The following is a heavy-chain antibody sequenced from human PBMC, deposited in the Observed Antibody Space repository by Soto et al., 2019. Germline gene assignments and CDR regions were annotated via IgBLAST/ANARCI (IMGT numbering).Heavy chain of an antibody. CDR2: INAAYGNI. Sequence: QVQLVQSGAEQKKPGASVKVSCRTSGYTFTSYALHWVRQAPGQRPEWMGWINAAYGNIKYAEKFQGRVTITWDTSASTAYMELTSLKSEDTAVYYCARDTYVAASAMDSWGQGTLVTVSS. D-gene: IGHD3-16*01. CDR1: GYTFTSYA. CDR3: ARDTYVAASAMDS. J-gene: IGHJ5*01. V-gene: IGHV1-3*05.